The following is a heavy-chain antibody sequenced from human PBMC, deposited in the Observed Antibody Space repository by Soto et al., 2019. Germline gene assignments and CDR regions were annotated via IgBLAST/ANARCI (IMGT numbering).Heavy chain of an antibody. CDR1: GGSISSGDYY. D-gene: IGHD3-3*01. CDR2: IYYSGST. J-gene: IGHJ6*02. CDR3: AGAYYDFWISYHYGMAV. Sequence: PSETLSLTCTVSGGSISSGDYYWSWIRQPPGKGLEWIGYIYYSGSTYYNPSLKSRVTISVDTSKNQFSLKLTSVTAADTAVYYCAGAYYDFWISYHYGMAVWGQGTTVTVSS. V-gene: IGHV4-30-4*01.